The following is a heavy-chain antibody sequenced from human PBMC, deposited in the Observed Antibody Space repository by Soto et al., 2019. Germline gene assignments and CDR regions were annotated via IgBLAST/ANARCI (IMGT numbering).Heavy chain of an antibody. CDR1: GFTFSSYA. V-gene: IGHV3-23*01. J-gene: IGHJ6*02. Sequence: PGGSLRLSCAASGFTFSSYAMSWVRQATGKGLEWASAISGSGGSTYYADSVKGRFTISRDNSKNTLYLQMNSLRAEDTAVYYCAKWGSGYDSYSSYGMDVWGQGTTVAVSS. CDR3: AKWGSGYDSYSSYGMDV. D-gene: IGHD5-12*01. CDR2: ISGSGGST.